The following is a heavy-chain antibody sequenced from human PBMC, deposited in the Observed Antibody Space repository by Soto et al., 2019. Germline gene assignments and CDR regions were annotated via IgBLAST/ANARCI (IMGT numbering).Heavy chain of an antibody. D-gene: IGHD6-19*01. J-gene: IGHJ6*02. CDR1: GGTFSSYA. V-gene: IGHV1-69*12. CDR3: ARAMAGAYGMDV. CDR2: IIPIFGTA. Sequence: QVQLVQSGAEVKKPGSSVKVSCKASGGTFSSYAISWVRQAPGQGLEWMGGIIPIFGTANYAQKFQGRVTIXAXXSTSTAYMELSSLRSEDTAVYYCARAMAGAYGMDVWGQGTTVTVSS.